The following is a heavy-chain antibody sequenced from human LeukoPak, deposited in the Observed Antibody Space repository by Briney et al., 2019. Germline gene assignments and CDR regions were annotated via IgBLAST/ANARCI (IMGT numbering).Heavy chain of an antibody. Sequence: SETLSLTCAVYGGSFSGYYWSWIRQPPGKGLEWIGEINHSGTTNYNPSLKSRVTISVDTSKNQFSLKLSSVTAADTAVYYCARPGKQLVRTGWFDPWGQGTLVTVSS. CDR1: GGSFSGYY. D-gene: IGHD6-6*01. J-gene: IGHJ5*02. CDR2: INHSGTT. V-gene: IGHV4-34*01. CDR3: ARPGKQLVRTGWFDP.